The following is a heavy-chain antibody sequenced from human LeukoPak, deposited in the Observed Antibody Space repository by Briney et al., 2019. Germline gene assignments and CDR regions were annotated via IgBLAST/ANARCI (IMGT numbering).Heavy chain of an antibody. D-gene: IGHD3-3*01. V-gene: IGHV3-74*01. CDR1: GFTFSKYW. J-gene: IGHJ4*02. CDR3: TRDWRNKAFDY. Sequence: QPGGSLRLSCDDSGFTFSKYWMHWVRPAPGKGLVWVSRIRSDGGDTDYADFVKGRFTISRDNAKSTLYLQMNSLRVEDTALYYCTRDWRNKAFDYWGQGALVTVSS. CDR2: IRSDGGDT.